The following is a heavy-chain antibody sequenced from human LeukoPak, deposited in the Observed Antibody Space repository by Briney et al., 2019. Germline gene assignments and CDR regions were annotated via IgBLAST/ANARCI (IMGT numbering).Heavy chain of an antibody. D-gene: IGHD1-1*01. CDR1: GFFFSTYS. CDR2: IGSRSDFM. J-gene: IGHJ4*02. CDR3: TSPAGNDY. Sequence: PGGSLRLSCAASGFFFSTYSMNWVRQAPGKGLEWVSSIGSRSDFMHYADSVKGRFTISRDNAKNSVYLHMNSLRAEDTAVYYCTSPAGNDYWGQGTLVTLST. V-gene: IGHV3-21*01.